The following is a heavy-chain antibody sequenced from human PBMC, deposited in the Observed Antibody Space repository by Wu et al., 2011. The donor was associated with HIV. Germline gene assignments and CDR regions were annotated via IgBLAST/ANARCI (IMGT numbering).Heavy chain of an antibody. J-gene: IGHJ4*02. CDR2: IYSDGTT. D-gene: IGHD4-17*01. CDR1: GFTISTKY. V-gene: IGHV3-66*01. Sequence: VQLVEAGGGLFQPGGSLRLSCGATGFTISTKYMSWVRQAPGKGLEWVSIIYSDGTTSHADFVKGRFTISRDNSKNTLSLQMNSLRAEDTAVYYCARDATYGDSVNCFDYVGPGNPGHRLL. CDR3: ARDATYGDSVNCFDY.